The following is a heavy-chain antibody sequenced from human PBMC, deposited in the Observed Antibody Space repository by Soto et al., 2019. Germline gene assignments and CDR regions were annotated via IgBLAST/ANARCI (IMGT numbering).Heavy chain of an antibody. D-gene: IGHD6-19*01. CDR3: ARHGYTSGRTYFDY. V-gene: IGHV4-39*01. CDR1: GVSIGSSSYY. J-gene: IGHJ4*02. Sequence: SETLSLTCTVSGVSIGSSSYYWGWIRQPPGKGLEWIGSIYDRGSTYSNPSLKSRLTTSLDTSKNQFSLKLTSVTAADTAVYYCARHGYTSGRTYFDYWGQGTLVTVSS. CDR2: IYDRGST.